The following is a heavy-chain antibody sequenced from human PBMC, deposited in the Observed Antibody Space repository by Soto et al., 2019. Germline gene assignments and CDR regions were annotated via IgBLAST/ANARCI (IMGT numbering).Heavy chain of an antibody. Sequence: GGSLRLSCAASGFTVSSNYMSWVRQAPGKGLEWVSVIYSGGSTYYADSVKGRFTISRDNSKNTLYLQMNSLRAEDTAVYYCARDIVVVAATQWIGWFDPWGQGTLVTVSS. D-gene: IGHD2-15*01. CDR1: GFTVSSNY. CDR3: ARDIVVVAATQWIGWFDP. J-gene: IGHJ5*02. CDR2: IYSGGST. V-gene: IGHV3-66*01.